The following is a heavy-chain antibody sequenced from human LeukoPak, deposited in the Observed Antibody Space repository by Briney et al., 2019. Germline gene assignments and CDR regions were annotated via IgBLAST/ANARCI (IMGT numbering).Heavy chain of an antibody. Sequence: PGGSLRLSCTASGFTFSSYGMHWVRQAPGKGLEWVAVISYDGSSKYYGGSVKGRFTISRDNSKNTLYLQVNSLRAEDTAVYYCAKGGKWDVTPFDYWGQGTLVTVSS. CDR2: ISYDGSSK. V-gene: IGHV3-30*18. CDR3: AKGGKWDVTPFDY. CDR1: GFTFSSYG. D-gene: IGHD1-26*01. J-gene: IGHJ4*02.